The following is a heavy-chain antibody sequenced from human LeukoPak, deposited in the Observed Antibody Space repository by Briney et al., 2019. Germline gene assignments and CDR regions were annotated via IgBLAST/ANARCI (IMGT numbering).Heavy chain of an antibody. CDR2: INPNSGGT. Sequence: ASVKVSCKASGYTFTGYYMHWVRQAPEQGLEWMGWINPNSGGTNYAQKFQGRVTMTRDTSISTAYMELSRLRSDDTAVYYCARSEYCGGDCYSDAFDIWGQGTMVAVSS. CDR3: ARSEYCGGDCYSDAFDI. J-gene: IGHJ3*02. CDR1: GYTFTGYY. V-gene: IGHV1-2*02. D-gene: IGHD2-21*01.